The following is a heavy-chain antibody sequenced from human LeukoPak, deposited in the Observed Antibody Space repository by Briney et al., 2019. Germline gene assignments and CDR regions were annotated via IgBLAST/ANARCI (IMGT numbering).Heavy chain of an antibody. Sequence: GGSLRLSCAASGFTFSSYWMHWVRQAPGRGLVWVSRLNSDGSRTNYADSVRGRFTISRDNAKNTLYLQMNSLRAEDTAVYYCASDTVDRALGIDYWGQGTLVTISS. V-gene: IGHV3-74*01. CDR2: LNSDGSRT. CDR3: ASDTVDRALGIDY. CDR1: GFTFSSYW. J-gene: IGHJ4*02. D-gene: IGHD5-18*01.